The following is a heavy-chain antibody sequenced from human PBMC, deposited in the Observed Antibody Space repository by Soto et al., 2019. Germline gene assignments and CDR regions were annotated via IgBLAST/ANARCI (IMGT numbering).Heavy chain of an antibody. D-gene: IGHD3-22*01. CDR2: VKSKTDGGTT. CDR1: GFIFTNAW. J-gene: IGHJ4*02. Sequence: GGSLRRSCRGYGFIFTNAWMSWVRQAPGKGLEWVGRVKSKTDGGTTDYAVPLKGRFTISRDDSKNTLYLQMNSLKIADTAVYYCRAVGYYYDGRDYYTLDHWGQGTLVTVSS. V-gene: IGHV3-15*01. CDR3: RAVGYYYDGRDYYTLDH.